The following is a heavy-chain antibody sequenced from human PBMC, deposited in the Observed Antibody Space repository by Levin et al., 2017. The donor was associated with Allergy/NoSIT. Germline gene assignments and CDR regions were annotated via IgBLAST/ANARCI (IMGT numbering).Heavy chain of an antibody. V-gene: IGHV3-49*04. CDR1: GFTFGDYA. CDR2: IRSKAYGGTT. Sequence: GGSLRLSCTASGFTFGDYAMSWVRQAPGKGLEWVGFIRSKAYGGTTEYAASVKGRFTISRDDSKSIAYLQMNSLKTEDTAVYYCTRGGLPLLWFGELSVFFDPWGQGTLVTVSS. J-gene: IGHJ5*02. CDR3: TRGGLPLLWFGELSVFFDP. D-gene: IGHD3-10*01.